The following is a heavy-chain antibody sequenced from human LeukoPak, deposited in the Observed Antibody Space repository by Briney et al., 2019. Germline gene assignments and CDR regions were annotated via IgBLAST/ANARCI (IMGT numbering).Heavy chain of an antibody. CDR3: AREDGGHSYGYGPAVY. CDR1: GFTFSSYG. D-gene: IGHD5-18*01. J-gene: IGHJ4*02. Sequence: PGRSLRLSCAASGFTFSSYGMHWVRQAPGKGLEWVAVIWYDGSNKYYADSVKGRFTISRDNSKNTLYLQMNSLRAEDTAVYYCAREDGGHSYGYGPAVYWGQGTLVTVSS. CDR2: IWYDGSNK. V-gene: IGHV3-33*01.